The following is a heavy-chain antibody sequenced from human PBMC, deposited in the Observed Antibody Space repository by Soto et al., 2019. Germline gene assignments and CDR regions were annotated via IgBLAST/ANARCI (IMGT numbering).Heavy chain of an antibody. Sequence: SETLSLTCTVSGGSISSSSYYWGWIRQPPGKGLEWIGSIYYSGSTYYNPSLKSRVTISVDTSKNQFSLKLSSVTAADTAVYYCARSAVTRSYYYYYYGMDVWRQGTTVTVSS. D-gene: IGHD4-17*01. CDR2: IYYSGST. J-gene: IGHJ6*02. V-gene: IGHV4-39*01. CDR1: GGSISSSSYY. CDR3: ARSAVTRSYYYYYYGMDV.